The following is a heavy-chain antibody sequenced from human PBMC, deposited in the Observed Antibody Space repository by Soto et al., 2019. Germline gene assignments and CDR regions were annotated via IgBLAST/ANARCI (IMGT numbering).Heavy chain of an antibody. CDR3: AVLQPPYSSSWYYYYGMDV. Sequence: GESLKISCKGSGYSFTSYWISWVRQMPGKGLEWMGRIDPSDSYTNYSPSFQGHVTISADKSISTAYLQWSSLKASDTAMYYCAVLQPPYSSSWYYYYGMDVWGQGTTVTVSS. V-gene: IGHV5-10-1*01. J-gene: IGHJ6*02. CDR2: IDPSDSYT. D-gene: IGHD6-13*01. CDR1: GYSFTSYW.